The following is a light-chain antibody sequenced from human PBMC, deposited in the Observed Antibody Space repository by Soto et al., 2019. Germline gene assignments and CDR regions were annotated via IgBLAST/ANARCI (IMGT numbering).Light chain of an antibody. CDR1: QSVSNY. V-gene: IGKV3-11*01. Sequence: EIVLTQSPATLSLSPGERATLSCRASQSVSNYLAWYQQKPGQAPRLLIYDASNRATGIPARFSGSGSGTDFTLTISRLEPDGFAVYYSQQLTNWPQYSFGQGTKLEIK. CDR2: DAS. J-gene: IGKJ2*01. CDR3: QQLTNWPQYS.